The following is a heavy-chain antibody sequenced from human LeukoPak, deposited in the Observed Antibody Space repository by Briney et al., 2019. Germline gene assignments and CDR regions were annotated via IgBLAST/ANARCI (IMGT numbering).Heavy chain of an antibody. J-gene: IGHJ4*02. CDR3: AKDQGPIVVVSYFAY. V-gene: IGHV4-4*02. Sequence: SETLSLTCAVSGGSISSSNWWSWIRQPPGKGLEWIGEIYHSGSTNYNPSLKSRVTISVDKSKTPFSPNLSSWTAVDTAVSYCAKDQGPIVVVSYFAYWGQGTLVTVSS. CDR1: GGSISSSNW. D-gene: IGHD2-2*01. CDR2: IYHSGST.